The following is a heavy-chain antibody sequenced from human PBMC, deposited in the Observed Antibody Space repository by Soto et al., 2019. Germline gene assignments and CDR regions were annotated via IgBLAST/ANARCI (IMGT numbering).Heavy chain of an antibody. CDR2: ISWNSGSI. D-gene: IGHD5-18*01. Sequence: ESGGGLVQPGRSLRLSCAASGFTFDDYAMHWVRQAPGKGLEWVSGISWNSGSIGYADSVKGRFTISRDNAKNSLYLQMNSLRAEDTALYYCAKDSGYSYGQGWFDPWGQGTLVTVSS. V-gene: IGHV3-9*01. CDR1: GFTFDDYA. J-gene: IGHJ5*02. CDR3: AKDSGYSYGQGWFDP.